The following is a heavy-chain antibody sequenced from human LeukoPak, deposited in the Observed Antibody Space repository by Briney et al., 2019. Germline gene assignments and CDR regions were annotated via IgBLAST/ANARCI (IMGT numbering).Heavy chain of an antibody. D-gene: IGHD6-25*01. CDR1: RVSMTSYD. J-gene: IGHJ5*02. Sequence: SETLSLTCSVSRVSMTSYDWTWIRQPPGKGLEWMAALFYSGSPNSNPSLKSRGTMSVDTSRNQLLLILTSMTAAYTTLYYCSRGGPQRLDPWGPGTLVIASS. CDR3: SRGGPQRLDP. V-gene: IGHV4-59*01. CDR2: LFYSGSP.